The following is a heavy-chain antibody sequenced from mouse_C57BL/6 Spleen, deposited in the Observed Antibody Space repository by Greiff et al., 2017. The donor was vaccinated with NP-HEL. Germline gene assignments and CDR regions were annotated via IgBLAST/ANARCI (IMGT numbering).Heavy chain of an antibody. J-gene: IGHJ1*03. Sequence: QVQLQQPGAELVMPGASVKLSCKASGYTFTSYWMHWVKQRPGQGLEWIGEIDPSVSYTNYNQKFKGKSTLTVDKSSSTAYMQLSSLTSEDSAVYYCARRSRGLYFDVWGTGTTVTVSS. CDR3: ARRSRGLYFDV. D-gene: IGHD3-1*01. V-gene: IGHV1-69*01. CDR1: GYTFTSYW. CDR2: IDPSVSYT.